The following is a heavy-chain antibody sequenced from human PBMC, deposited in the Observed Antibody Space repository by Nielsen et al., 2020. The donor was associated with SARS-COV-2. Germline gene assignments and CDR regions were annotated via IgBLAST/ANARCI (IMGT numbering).Heavy chain of an antibody. Sequence: GGSLRLSCEGSGFTFSDFYLSWIRQAPGKGLEWVTLMSRSGARTKSADSVKGRFTISRDNAKNSVYLQMNSLRPDDTAVYYCARVARGETGFDAFDIWGQGTMVTVSS. CDR3: ARVARGETGFDAFDI. D-gene: IGHD2-21*01. CDR2: MSRSGART. V-gene: IGHV3-11*05. CDR1: GFTFSDFY. J-gene: IGHJ3*02.